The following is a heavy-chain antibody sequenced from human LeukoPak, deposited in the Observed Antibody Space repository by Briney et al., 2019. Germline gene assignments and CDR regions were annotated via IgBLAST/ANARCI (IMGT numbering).Heavy chain of an antibody. J-gene: IGHJ3*02. Sequence: PSETLSLTCAVYGGSFSGYYWSWIRQPPGKGLEWIGEINHSGSTNYNPSLKSRVTKSVDTSKNQFSLKLSSVTAADTAVYYCARGLRDIVLMLYAIPAFDIWGQGTMVTVSS. CDR2: INHSGST. V-gene: IGHV4-34*01. CDR3: ARGLRDIVLMLYAIPAFDI. D-gene: IGHD2-8*01. CDR1: GGSFSGYY.